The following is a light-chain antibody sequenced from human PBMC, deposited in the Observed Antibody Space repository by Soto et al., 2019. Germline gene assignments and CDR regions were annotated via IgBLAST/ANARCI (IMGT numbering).Light chain of an antibody. V-gene: IGKV3-20*01. J-gene: IGKJ5*01. CDR3: QQYGTSEII. CDR2: DTS. Sequence: EIVLTQSPGTLSLSPGERATLSCRASQTLSNSFIAWYQQKPGQAPRLLIYDTSSRATGVPDMYSASGSGTDFTLTIIRLEPEDFAVFFCQQYGTSEIIFGQGTRLEIK. CDR1: QTLSNSF.